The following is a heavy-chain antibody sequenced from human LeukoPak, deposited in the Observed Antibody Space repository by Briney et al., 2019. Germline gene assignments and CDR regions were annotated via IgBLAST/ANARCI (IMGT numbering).Heavy chain of an antibody. CDR3: AKLDRRIVAAAGGYFDY. Sequence: GGSLRLSCAASGFTFSSYGMHWVRQAPGKGLEWVAVISYDGSNKYYADSVKGRFTISRDNSKNTLYLQMNSLRAEDTAVYYCAKLDRRIVAAAGGYFDYWGQGTLVTVSS. CDR2: ISYDGSNK. V-gene: IGHV3-30*18. D-gene: IGHD6-13*01. CDR1: GFTFSSYG. J-gene: IGHJ4*02.